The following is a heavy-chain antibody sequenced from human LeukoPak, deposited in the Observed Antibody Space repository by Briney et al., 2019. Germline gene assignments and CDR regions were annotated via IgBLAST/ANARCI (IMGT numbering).Heavy chain of an antibody. CDR1: GFTFSSYE. V-gene: IGHV3-48*03. D-gene: IGHD3-22*01. Sequence: GGSLRLSCAASGFTFSSYEMNWVRQAPGKGLEWVSYISSSGSTIYYADSVKGRFTISRDNSKNTLYLQMNSLRAEDTAVYYCARDLITMIGKVAGWGQGTLVTVSS. CDR3: ARDLITMIGKVAG. J-gene: IGHJ4*02. CDR2: ISSSGSTI.